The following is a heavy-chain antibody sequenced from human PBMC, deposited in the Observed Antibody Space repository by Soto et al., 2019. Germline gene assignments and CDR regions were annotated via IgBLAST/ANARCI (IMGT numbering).Heavy chain of an antibody. CDR1: GFTFSSYA. J-gene: IGHJ5*02. CDR2: ISYDGSNK. D-gene: IGHD2-2*02. CDR3: YIPIPWFDP. V-gene: IGHV3-30-3*01. Sequence: LRLSCAASGFTFSSYAMHWVRQAPGKGLEWVAVISYDGSNKYYADSVKGRFTISRDNSKNTLYLQMNSLRAEDTAVYYCYIPIPWFDPWGQGTLVTVSS.